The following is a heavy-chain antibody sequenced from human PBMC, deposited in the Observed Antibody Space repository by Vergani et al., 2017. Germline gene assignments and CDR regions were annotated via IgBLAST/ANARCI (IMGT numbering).Heavy chain of an antibody. D-gene: IGHD4-17*01. V-gene: IGHV1-2*02. CDR2: INPNSGGT. Sequence: QVQLVQSGAEVKKPGASVKVSCKASGYTFTGYSMHWVRQAPGQGLEWMGWINPNSGGTNYAQQFQGRVTMTRDTSISTAYMELSRLRSDDTAVYYFSRGAYYGDYVYYYGMDVWGQGSTVTVSS. CDR3: SRGAYYGDYVYYYGMDV. J-gene: IGHJ6*02. CDR1: GYTFTGYS.